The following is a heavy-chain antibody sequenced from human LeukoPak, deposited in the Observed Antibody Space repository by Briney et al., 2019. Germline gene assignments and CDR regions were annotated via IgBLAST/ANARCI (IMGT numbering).Heavy chain of an antibody. CDR2: IGVAANT. Sequence: RXSXXAXGFTFXXYDMHWVRQATGKGLEWVSAIGVAANTFYSGSVKGRFTISRENAKNSLYLLMTSLRAEDTAVYYCARQNTPHGNFDYWGQGILVTVSS. V-gene: IGHV3-13*01. D-gene: IGHD1-26*01. CDR1: GFTFXXYD. J-gene: IGHJ4*02. CDR3: ARQNTPHGNFDY.